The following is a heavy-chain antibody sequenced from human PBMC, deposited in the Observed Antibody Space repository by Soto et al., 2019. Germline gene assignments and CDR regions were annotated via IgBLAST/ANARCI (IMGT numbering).Heavy chain of an antibody. J-gene: IGHJ5*02. CDR3: ARLRIATNNYKWFDP. Sequence: SEALSLSCSVSGAALNSGNYYWSWIRQVPGKGLEWIGHIYVTGAVDYNPSLRDRITISQDTSERQFSLNLRLVTAADTAVYYCARLRIATNNYKWFDPWGQGTLVTVSS. D-gene: IGHD2-21*01. CDR2: IYVTGAV. V-gene: IGHV4-31*03. CDR1: GAALNSGNYY.